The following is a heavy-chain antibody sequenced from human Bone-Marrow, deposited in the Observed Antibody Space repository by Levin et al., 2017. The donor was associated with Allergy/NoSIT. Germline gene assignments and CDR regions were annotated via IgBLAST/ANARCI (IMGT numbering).Heavy chain of an antibody. CDR2: INYNGGIT. V-gene: IGHV3-23*01. CDR3: AKDSTSGRSPVGGTQFDY. CDR1: GFTFSNYA. J-gene: IGHJ4*02. D-gene: IGHD1-26*01. Sequence: GGSLRLSCAASGFTFSNYAMSWVRRAPGKGLEWVSVINYNGGITYSADSVKGRFTISRDNSKNTVYLQMNSLRVEDTAVYYCAKDSTSGRSPVGGTQFDYWGQGTLVTVSS.